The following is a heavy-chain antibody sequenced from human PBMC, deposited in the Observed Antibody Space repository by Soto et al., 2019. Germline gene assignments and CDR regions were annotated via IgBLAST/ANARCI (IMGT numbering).Heavy chain of an antibody. CDR3: VHLTVSLSAAYGILV. CDR1: GYSVSSSDYY. CDR2: MFYSGLT. Sequence: SETLSLTCSVSGYSVSSSDYYWAWIRQPPGKGLEWIGSMFYSGLTYYNPSLKSRVTLSVDTSKNHFSVRLNSVTAADTAVYYCVHLTVSLSAAYGILVWGQGTTVLVSS. V-gene: IGHV4-39*01. J-gene: IGHJ6*02. D-gene: IGHD2-15*01.